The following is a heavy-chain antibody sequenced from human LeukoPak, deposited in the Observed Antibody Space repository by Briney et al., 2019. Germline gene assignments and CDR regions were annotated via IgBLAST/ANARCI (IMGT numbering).Heavy chain of an antibody. Sequence: SETLSLTGTGPGGSISSYYWSWLRQPPGKGLEWIGYIYYSGSTNYKPSLKSRVTISVDTSKNQFSLKLSSVTAADTAVYYCARERRNDYSMDYWGQGTLVNVSS. CDR3: ARERRNDYSMDY. CDR1: GGSISSYY. D-gene: IGHD4-11*01. V-gene: IGHV4-59*01. CDR2: IYYSGST. J-gene: IGHJ4*02.